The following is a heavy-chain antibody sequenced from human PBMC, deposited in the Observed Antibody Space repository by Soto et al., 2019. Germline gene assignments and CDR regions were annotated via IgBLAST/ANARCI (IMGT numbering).Heavy chain of an antibody. J-gene: IGHJ5*01. CDR1: GVSIHNSHSF. CDR2: VYYSGGA. CDR3: GRVVEGATRHTDLDS. D-gene: IGHD2-21*01. Sequence: ASETLSLTCTVSGVSIHNSHSFWGWIRQPPGKGLEFIGTVYYSGGAHYNSSLKSRVTISVDTANNRVSLRMRSLTAADTAVYYCGRVVEGATRHTDLDSWGQGTLVTVSS. V-gene: IGHV4-39*01.